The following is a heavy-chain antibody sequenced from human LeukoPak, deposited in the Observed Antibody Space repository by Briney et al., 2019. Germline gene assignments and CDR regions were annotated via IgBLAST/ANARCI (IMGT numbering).Heavy chain of an antibody. CDR2: ISPHNGNG. CDR1: GYTFTSYG. D-gene: IGHD2-2*02. Sequence: ASVKVSCKASGYTFTSYGISWVRQAPGQGPEWMGWISPHNGNGKFAQKLQGRVTMTTDKSTRTAYMELRTLRSDDTAVYYCAGTALYCSSTSCYKFGWFDPWGQGTLVTVSS. V-gene: IGHV1-18*04. CDR3: AGTALYCSSTSCYKFGWFDP. J-gene: IGHJ5*02.